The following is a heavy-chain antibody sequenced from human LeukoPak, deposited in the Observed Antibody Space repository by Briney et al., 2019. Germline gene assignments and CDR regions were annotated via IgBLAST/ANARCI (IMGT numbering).Heavy chain of an antibody. J-gene: IGHJ4*02. CDR3: AKSYNGYESKPDY. D-gene: IGHD5-12*01. V-gene: IGHV3-23*01. Sequence: GGSLRLSCAASGFTFSSYAMSWVRQAPGKGLEWVSSISNSGGRTFYTESVKGRFTISRDNSKITLYLQMNSLRAEDTAVYYCAKSYNGYESKPDYWGQGTLVTVSS. CDR2: ISNSGGRT. CDR1: GFTFSSYA.